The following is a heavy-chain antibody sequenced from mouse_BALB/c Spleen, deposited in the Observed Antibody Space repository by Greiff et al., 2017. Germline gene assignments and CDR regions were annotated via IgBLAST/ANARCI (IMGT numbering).Heavy chain of an antibody. CDR1: GYTFTEYT. J-gene: IGHJ3*01. D-gene: IGHD2-3*01. CDR2: INPNNGGT. Sequence: EVKLVESGPELVKPGASVKISCKTSGYTFTEYTMHWVKQSHGKSLEWIGGINPNNGGTSYNQKFKGKATLTVDKSSSTAYMELRSLTSEDSAVYYCARSGGYYPWFAYWGQGTLVTVSA. V-gene: IGHV1-18*01. CDR3: ARSGGYYPWFAY.